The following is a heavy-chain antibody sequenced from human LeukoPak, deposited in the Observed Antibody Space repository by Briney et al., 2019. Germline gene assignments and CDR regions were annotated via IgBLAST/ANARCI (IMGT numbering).Heavy chain of an antibody. D-gene: IGHD6-19*01. CDR3: ARSSGWYDY. V-gene: IGHV3-74*01. CDR1: GFPFTTYW. CDR2: INSDGSST. J-gene: IGHJ4*02. Sequence: QPGGSLRLSCAASGFPFTTYWMHWVRQAPGKGLVWVSGINSDGSSTTYADSVKGQFTISRDNAKNTLYLQMNSLRAEDTAVYYCARSSGWYDYWGQGTLVTVSS.